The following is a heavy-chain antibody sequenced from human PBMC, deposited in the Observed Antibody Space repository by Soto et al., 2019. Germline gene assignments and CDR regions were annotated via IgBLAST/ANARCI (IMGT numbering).Heavy chain of an antibody. D-gene: IGHD5-12*01. J-gene: IGHJ4*02. CDR2: ISSSDSYI. Sequence: EVQLVESGGGLVKPGGSLRLSCAASGFTFSTYSMNWVRQARGKGLEWVSSISSSDSYIFYADSLKGRFTISKDTAKNSRYLQMNSLRAEDTAVYYCERTNSAYDWCFAYWSQGSLVTVAS. V-gene: IGHV3-21*01. CDR1: GFTFSTYS. CDR3: ERTNSAYDWCFAY.